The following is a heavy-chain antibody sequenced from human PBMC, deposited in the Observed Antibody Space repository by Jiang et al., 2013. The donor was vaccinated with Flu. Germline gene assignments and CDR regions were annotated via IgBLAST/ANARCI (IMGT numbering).Heavy chain of an antibody. CDR3: ARGRTRNDY. V-gene: IGHV4-34*01. D-gene: IGHD1-14*01. J-gene: IGHJ4*02. Sequence: KSRVTISVDTSKNQFSLKLSSVTAADTAVYYCARGRTRNDYWGQGTLVTVSS.